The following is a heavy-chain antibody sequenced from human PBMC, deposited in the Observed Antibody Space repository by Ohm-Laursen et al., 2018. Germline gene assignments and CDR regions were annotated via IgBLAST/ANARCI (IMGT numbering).Heavy chain of an antibody. Sequence: GSLRLSCTASGFTLSDYYMSWIRKAPGEGLEWLSYISSSGSTIYDADSVRGRFTISRDNAKNSLFLQLQSLRAEDTAIYYCARGSSYYYSFDSWGQGTLVTVSS. V-gene: IGHV3-11*01. D-gene: IGHD3-22*01. CDR3: ARGSSYYYSFDS. CDR2: ISSSGSTI. J-gene: IGHJ4*02. CDR1: GFTLSDYY.